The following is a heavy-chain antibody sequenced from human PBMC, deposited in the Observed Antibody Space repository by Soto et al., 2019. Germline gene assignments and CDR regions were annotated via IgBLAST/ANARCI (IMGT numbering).Heavy chain of an antibody. CDR1: GGSFSGYY. CDR3: ARGPRIQLWFDY. V-gene: IGHV4-34*01. CDR2: INHSGST. J-gene: IGHJ4*02. Sequence: PSETLSLTCAVYGGSFSGYYWSWIRQPPGKGLEWIGEINHSGSTNYNPSLKSRVTISVDTSKNQFSLKLSSVTAADTAVYYCARGPRIQLWFDYWGQGTLVTVS. D-gene: IGHD5-18*01.